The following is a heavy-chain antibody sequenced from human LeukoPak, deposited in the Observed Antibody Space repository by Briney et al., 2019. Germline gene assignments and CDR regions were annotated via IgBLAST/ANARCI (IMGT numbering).Heavy chain of an antibody. J-gene: IGHJ4*02. V-gene: IGHV3-23*01. Sequence: PGGSLRLSCAASGFTFSSYAMSWVRQAPGKGPEWVSAISGSGGSTYYADSVKGRFTISRDNSKNTLYLQMNSLRAEDTAVYYCAKGEGNTAMALIDYWGQGTLVTVSS. CDR2: ISGSGGST. D-gene: IGHD5-18*01. CDR1: GFTFSSYA. CDR3: AKGEGNTAMALIDY.